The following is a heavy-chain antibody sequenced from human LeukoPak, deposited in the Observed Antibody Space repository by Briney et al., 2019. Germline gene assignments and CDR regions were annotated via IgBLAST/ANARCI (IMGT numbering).Heavy chain of an antibody. V-gene: IGHV4-59*01. CDR3: ARGLHEYGDLPLGY. D-gene: IGHD4-17*01. CDR1: GASIRSLY. CDR2: ISYGGST. Sequence: SETLSLTCTGSGASIRSLYWSWLRQPPGKGLEGMGYISYGGSTSSDPSLKSPVTISVDTSKNQFSLRLTSVTAADTAVYYCARGLHEYGDLPLGYWGQGTLLTVSS. J-gene: IGHJ4*02.